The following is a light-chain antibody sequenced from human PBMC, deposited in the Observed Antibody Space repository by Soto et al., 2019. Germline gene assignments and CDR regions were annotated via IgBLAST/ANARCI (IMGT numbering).Light chain of an antibody. V-gene: IGKV3-20*01. J-gene: IGKJ4*01. CDR3: QQYGSSPLT. CDR2: GAS. Sequence: EIVLTPPPGTPSLSPVERATLSCRASQSVSSSYLAWYQQKPGQAPRLLIYGASSRATGIPDRFSGSGSGTDFTLTISRLEPEDFAVYYCQQYGSSPLTFGGGTKVDI. CDR1: QSVSSSY.